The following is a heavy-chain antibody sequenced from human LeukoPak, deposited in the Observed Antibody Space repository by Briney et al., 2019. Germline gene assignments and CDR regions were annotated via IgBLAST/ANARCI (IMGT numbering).Heavy chain of an antibody. Sequence: SETLSLTCTVSGGSISSGSYYWGWIRQSPGKGLEWIGSIYYSGSTYYNPSLKSRVTISVDTSKNQFSLKLSSVTAADTAVYYCARVAHDLYPYYFDYWGQGTLVTVSS. V-gene: IGHV4-39*07. D-gene: IGHD5/OR15-5a*01. J-gene: IGHJ4*02. CDR3: ARVAHDLYPYYFDY. CDR1: GGSISSGSYY. CDR2: IYYSGST.